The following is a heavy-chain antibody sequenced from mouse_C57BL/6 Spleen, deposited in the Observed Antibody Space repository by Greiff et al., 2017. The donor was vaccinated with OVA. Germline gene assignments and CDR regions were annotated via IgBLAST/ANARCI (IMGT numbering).Heavy chain of an antibody. Sequence: QVQLQQPGAELVRPGTSVKLSCKASGYTFTSYWMHWVKQRPGQGLEWIGVIDPSDSYTNYNQKFKGKATLTVDTSSSTAYMQLSSLTSEDSAVYYCARKRGLCFDYWGQGTTLTVSS. J-gene: IGHJ2*01. CDR2: IDPSDSYT. CDR1: GYTFTSYW. V-gene: IGHV1-59*01. CDR3: ARKRGLCFDY. D-gene: IGHD3-1*01.